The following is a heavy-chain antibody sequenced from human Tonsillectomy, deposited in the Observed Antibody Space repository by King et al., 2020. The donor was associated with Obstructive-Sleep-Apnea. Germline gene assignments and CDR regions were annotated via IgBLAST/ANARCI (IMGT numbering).Heavy chain of an antibody. J-gene: IGHJ6*02. CDR2: ISGSGGST. V-gene: IGHV3-23*04. CDR1: GFTFSSYA. D-gene: IGHD3-9*01. CDR3: AKEVRYYDILTDYYIDYYGMDV. Sequence: VQLVESGGGLVQPGGSLRLSCAASGFTFSSYAMSWVRQAPGKGLEWVSTISGSGGSTYYADSVKGRFTISRDNSKNTLYLQMSSLRAEDTAVYYCAKEVRYYDILTDYYIDYYGMDVWGQGTTVTVSS.